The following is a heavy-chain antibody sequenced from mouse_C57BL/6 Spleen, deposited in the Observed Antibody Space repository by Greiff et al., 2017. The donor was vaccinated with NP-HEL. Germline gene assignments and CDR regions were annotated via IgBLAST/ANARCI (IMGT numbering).Heavy chain of an antibody. CDR1: GYTFTDYN. CDR2: INPNNGGT. CDR3: ARSRLLRQGYFDY. D-gene: IGHD1-2*01. V-gene: IGHV1-22*01. Sequence: VVKPGASVKMSCKASGYTFTDYNMHWVKQSHGKSLEWIGYINPNNGGTSYNQKFKGKATLTVNKSSSTAYMELRSLTSEDSAVYYCARSRLLRQGYFDYWGQGTTLTVSS. J-gene: IGHJ2*01.